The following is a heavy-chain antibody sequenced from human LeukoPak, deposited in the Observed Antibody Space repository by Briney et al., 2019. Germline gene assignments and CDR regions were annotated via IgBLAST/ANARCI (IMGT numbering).Heavy chain of an antibody. CDR2: IKPDGSEQ. CDR1: GFTFSNYW. V-gene: IGHV3-7*01. Sequence: GGSLRLSCAASGFTFSNYWMSWVRQAPGKGLECVANIKPDGSEQYYVDSVKGRFTISRDNAKNSLYLQVNSLRAEDTAVYYCARDNAMIRGVIGRGYWGQGTLVTVSS. CDR3: ARDNAMIRGVIGRGY. J-gene: IGHJ4*02. D-gene: IGHD3-10*01.